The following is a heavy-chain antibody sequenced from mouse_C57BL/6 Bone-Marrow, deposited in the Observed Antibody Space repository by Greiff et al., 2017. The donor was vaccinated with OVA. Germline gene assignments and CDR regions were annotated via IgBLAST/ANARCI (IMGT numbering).Heavy chain of an antibody. CDR1: GYTFTDYY. V-gene: IGHV1-19*01. D-gene: IGHD2-3*01. J-gene: IGHJ2*01. Sequence: VQLQQSGPVLVKPGASVKMSCKASGYTFTDYYMNWVKQSHGKSLEWIGVINPYNGGTSYNQKFKGKATLTVDKSSSTAYMELNSLTSEDSAVYYCARRGWLLFDYWGQGTTLTVSS. CDR2: INPYNGGT. CDR3: ARRGWLLFDY.